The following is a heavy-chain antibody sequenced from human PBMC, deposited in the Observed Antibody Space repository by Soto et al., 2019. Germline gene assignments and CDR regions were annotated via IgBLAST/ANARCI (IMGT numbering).Heavy chain of an antibody. V-gene: IGHV4-39*01. CDR1: GGSISSSSYY. J-gene: IGHJ4*02. Sequence: SETLSLTCTVSGGSISSSSYYWGWIRQPPGKGLEWIGSIYYSGSTYYNPSLKSRVTISVDTSKNQFPLKLSSVTAADTAVYYCARQLMITFGGVTAPFDYWGQGTLVTVSS. CDR2: IYYSGST. D-gene: IGHD3-16*01. CDR3: ARQLMITFGGVTAPFDY.